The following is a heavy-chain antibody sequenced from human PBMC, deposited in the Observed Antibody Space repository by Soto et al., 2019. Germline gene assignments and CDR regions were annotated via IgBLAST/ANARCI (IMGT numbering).Heavy chain of an antibody. Sequence: QVQLVESGGGVVQPGRSMRLSCAASGFTFSSYAMHWVRQAPGKGLEWVAVISYDGSNKYYADSVKGRFTISRDNSKNTLYLQMNSLRAEDTAVYYCARGSGSYYFFDYWGHGTLVTVSS. CDR2: ISYDGSNK. CDR3: ARGSGSYYFFDY. J-gene: IGHJ4*01. CDR1: GFTFSSYA. D-gene: IGHD3-10*01. V-gene: IGHV3-30-3*01.